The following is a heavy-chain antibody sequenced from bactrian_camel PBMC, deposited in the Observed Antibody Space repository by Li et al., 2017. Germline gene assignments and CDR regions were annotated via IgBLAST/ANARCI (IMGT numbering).Heavy chain of an antibody. CDR2: ISSDGRRT. CDR1: GFTSHNCG. D-gene: IGHD3*01. Sequence: QVQLEESGGGSVQAGESLRLSCTAPGFTSHNCGMNWFRQAPGMGLEWVSRISSDGRRTYYGDSMKGRFTISRDNAKNTVYLQMNGLKSEDTALCYCSTLFPQAVSFGVWGQGTQVTVS. CDR3: STLFPQAVSFGV. V-gene: IGHV3S6*01. J-gene: IGHJ6*01.